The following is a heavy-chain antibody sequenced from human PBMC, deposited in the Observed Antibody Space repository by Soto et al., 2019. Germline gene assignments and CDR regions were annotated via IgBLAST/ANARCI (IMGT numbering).Heavy chain of an antibody. Sequence: ASVKVSCKASGYTFTSYDINWVRQATGQGLEWMGWMNPNSGNTGYAQKFQGRVTMTRNTSISTAYMELSSLRSEDTAVYYCARGFFLGIFGVVTVPFDPWGQGTLVTVSS. CDR1: GYTFTSYD. J-gene: IGHJ5*02. V-gene: IGHV1-8*01. CDR3: ARGFFLGIFGVVTVPFDP. CDR2: MNPNSGNT. D-gene: IGHD3-3*01.